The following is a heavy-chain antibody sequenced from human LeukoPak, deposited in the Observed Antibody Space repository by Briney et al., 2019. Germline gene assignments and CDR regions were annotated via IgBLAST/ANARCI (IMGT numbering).Heavy chain of an antibody. J-gene: IGHJ5*02. CDR3: ARDLPGTRLGDWFDP. Sequence: SETLSLTCAVYGGSFSGYYWSWIRQPPGKGLEWIGEINHSGSTNYNPSLKSRVTMSVDTSKNQFSLKLSSVTAADTAVYYCARDLPGTRLGDWFDPWGQGTLVTVSS. D-gene: IGHD3-16*01. CDR1: GGSFSGYY. V-gene: IGHV4-34*01. CDR2: INHSGST.